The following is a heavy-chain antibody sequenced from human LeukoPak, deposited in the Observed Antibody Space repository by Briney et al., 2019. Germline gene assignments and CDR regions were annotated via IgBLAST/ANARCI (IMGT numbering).Heavy chain of an antibody. CDR1: GGSISSGSYY. CDR2: IYTSGST. J-gene: IGHJ6*03. D-gene: IGHD3-9*01. Sequence: SQTLSLTCTVAGGSISSGSYYWSWIRQPAGKGLEGIGRIYTSGSTNYNSSLKSPVTISVDTSKNQFSLKLSSVTAADTAVYYCARRYFDWLSGNYYYYMDVWGKGTTVTVSS. CDR3: ARRYFDWLSGNYYYYMDV. V-gene: IGHV4-61*02.